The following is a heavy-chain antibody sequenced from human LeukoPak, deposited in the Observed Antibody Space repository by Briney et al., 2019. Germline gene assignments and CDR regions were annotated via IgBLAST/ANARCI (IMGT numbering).Heavy chain of an antibody. CDR1: GGSVSSGSYF. D-gene: IGHD5-18*01. J-gene: IGHJ6*03. CDR2: IYISGTT. Sequence: KPSQTLSLTCTVSGGSVSSGSYFWTWIRQTAGKGLEWIGRIYISGTTSYNPSLNSRVTISLDTSKNQFSLKLSSVSAADTAVYYCARGRTADYYQYYMDVWGKGTTVTVSS. V-gene: IGHV4-61*02. CDR3: ARGRTADYYQYYMDV.